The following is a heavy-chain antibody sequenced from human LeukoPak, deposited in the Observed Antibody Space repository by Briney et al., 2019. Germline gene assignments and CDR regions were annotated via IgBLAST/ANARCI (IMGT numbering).Heavy chain of an antibody. CDR2: IHTSGST. CDR1: GGSITSYY. V-gene: IGHV4-4*07. CDR3: AREFSGTSIAARVFDS. Sequence: SETLSLTCTVSGGSITSYYWSYIRQPAGKGLEWIGRIHTSGSTNYNPSLKCRVTMSVDTSKNQFSLKLSSVTAADTAIYYCAREFSGTSIAARVFDSWGQGTLVTVSS. J-gene: IGHJ4*02. D-gene: IGHD6-6*01.